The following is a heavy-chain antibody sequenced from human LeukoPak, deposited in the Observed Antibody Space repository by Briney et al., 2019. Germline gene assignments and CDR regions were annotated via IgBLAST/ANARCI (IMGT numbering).Heavy chain of an antibody. V-gene: IGHV3-30*03. CDR3: ASESGPGVTLDY. J-gene: IGHJ4*02. D-gene: IGHD4-23*01. CDR2: ISYDGSNK. Sequence: QRWGSLRLSCAASRFPFRNYGMHCVRQAPGKGLEWVAVISYDGSNKYYADSVKGRFTISRDNSKNMLYLQMNSLRAEDTAVYYCASESGPGVTLDYWGQGTLVTVSS. CDR1: RFPFRNYG.